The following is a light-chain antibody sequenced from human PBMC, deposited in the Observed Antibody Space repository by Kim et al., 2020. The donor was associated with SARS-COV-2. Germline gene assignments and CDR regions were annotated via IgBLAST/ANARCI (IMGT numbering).Light chain of an antibody. V-gene: IGKV3-15*01. J-gene: IGKJ1*01. CDR1: RHVVSSN. Sequence: LPGGKAAPPSWTSRHVVSSNLAWYQQKPGQAPRLVIYGASTRATGIADRFSGSGSGTEFTLTVSRLEPEDSAVYYCQQYNNWSWTFGPGTKVDIK. CDR2: GAS. CDR3: QQYNNWSWT.